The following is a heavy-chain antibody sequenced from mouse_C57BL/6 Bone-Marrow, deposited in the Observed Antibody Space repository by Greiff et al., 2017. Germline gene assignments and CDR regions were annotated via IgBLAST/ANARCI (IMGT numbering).Heavy chain of an antibody. D-gene: IGHD2-2*01. CDR1: GYTFTSYW. V-gene: IGHV1-64*01. J-gene: IGHJ1*03. CDR2: IHPNSGST. Sequence: QVHVKQPGAELVKPGASVKLSCKASGYTFTSYWMHWVKQRPGQGLEWIGMIHPNSGSTNYNEKFKSKATLTVDKSSSTAYMQLSSLTSEDSAVYYWAGGYPWYFDVWGTGTTVTVSS. CDR3: AGGYPWYFDV.